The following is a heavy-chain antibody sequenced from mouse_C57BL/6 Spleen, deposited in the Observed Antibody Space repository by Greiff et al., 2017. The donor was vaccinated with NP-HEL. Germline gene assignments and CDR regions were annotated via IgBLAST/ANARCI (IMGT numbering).Heavy chain of an antibody. D-gene: IGHD1-1*01. CDR2: IDPEGGET. J-gene: IGHJ3*01. CDR3: ARAHYYVSDGFAY. CDR1: GFNIKDYY. Sequence: EVQLQQSGAELVKPGASVKLSCTASGFNIKDYYMHWVKQRPEQGLEWIGRIDPEGGETKYAPKFQGQATITADTSSNTAYLQLSSLTSEDTAVYYCARAHYYVSDGFAYWGQGTLVTVSA. V-gene: IGHV14-2*01.